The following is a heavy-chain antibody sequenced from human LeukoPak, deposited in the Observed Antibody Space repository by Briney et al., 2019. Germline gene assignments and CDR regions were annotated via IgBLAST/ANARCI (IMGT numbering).Heavy chain of an antibody. CDR2: INSNGSWT. Sequence: GGSLRLSCAASGNYWMHWVRQAPGKGLVWVSHINSNGSWTSYADSVKGRFTISKDNAKNTVYLQMNSLRAEDTAVYYCVSFYETYWGRGTLVTVSS. J-gene: IGHJ4*02. CDR3: VSFYETY. CDR1: GNYW. V-gene: IGHV3-74*01. D-gene: IGHD2/OR15-2a*01.